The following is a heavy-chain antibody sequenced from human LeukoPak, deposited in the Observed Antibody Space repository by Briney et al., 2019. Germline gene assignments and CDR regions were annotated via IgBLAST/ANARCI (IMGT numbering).Heavy chain of an antibody. CDR3: VSFYETY. V-gene: IGHV3-74*01. D-gene: IGHD2/OR15-2a*01. CDR2: VNSDGSWT. Sequence: GGSLRLSCAASGNYWMHWVRQAPGKGLVWVSHVNSDGSWTSYADPVKGRFTISKDNAKNTVYLQMNSLRAEDTAVYYCVSFYETYWGRGTLVTVSS. J-gene: IGHJ4*02. CDR1: GNYW.